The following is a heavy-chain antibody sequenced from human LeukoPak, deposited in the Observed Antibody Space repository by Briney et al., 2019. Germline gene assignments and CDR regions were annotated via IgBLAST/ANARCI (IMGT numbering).Heavy chain of an antibody. V-gene: IGHV3-11*04. J-gene: IGHJ6*03. CDR3: ATVFSEVRVGAQIGDYYYYYMDV. CDR1: GFTFSDYY. Sequence: TGGSLRLSCAASGFTFSDYYMSWIRQAPGKGLEWVSYISSSGSTIYYADSVKGRFTISRDNAKNSLYLQMNSLRAEDTAVYYCATVFSEVRVGAQIGDYYYYYMDVWGKGTTVIVSS. D-gene: IGHD1-26*01. CDR2: ISSSGSTI.